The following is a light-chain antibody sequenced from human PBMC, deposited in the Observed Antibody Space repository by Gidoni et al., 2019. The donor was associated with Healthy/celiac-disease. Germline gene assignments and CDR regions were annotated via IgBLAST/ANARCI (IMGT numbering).Light chain of an antibody. Sequence: EIVLTQSPGTLSLSPGERATLSCRASQSVSSSYLAWYQQKPGQAPRLLIYGASSRATGIPDRFSGSGSGTDFTLTISRLEPEDFAVYYCQQYGSSGYTFGQXTKLEIK. CDR1: QSVSSSY. J-gene: IGKJ2*01. V-gene: IGKV3-20*01. CDR2: GAS. CDR3: QQYGSSGYT.